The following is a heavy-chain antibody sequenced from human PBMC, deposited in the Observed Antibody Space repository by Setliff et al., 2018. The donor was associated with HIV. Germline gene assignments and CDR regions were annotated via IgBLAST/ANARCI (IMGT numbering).Heavy chain of an antibody. Sequence: PSGTLSLTCTVSGASISGYYWTWIRQPPGKGLEWIGDIYYSGSTNYNPSLKSRVTISVDTSKNQFSLKLSSVTAADTAVYYCARVNRGAFDIWGQGTMVTVSS. V-gene: IGHV4-59*01. D-gene: IGHD1-26*01. CDR3: ARVNRGAFDI. CDR1: GASISGYY. J-gene: IGHJ3*02. CDR2: IYYSGST.